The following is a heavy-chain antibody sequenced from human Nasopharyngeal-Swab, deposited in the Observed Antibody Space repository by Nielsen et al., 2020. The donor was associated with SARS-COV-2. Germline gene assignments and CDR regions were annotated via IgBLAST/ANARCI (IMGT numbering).Heavy chain of an antibody. Sequence: SETLSLTCTVSGGSMSSGCYYWYWIRQHPGKGLEWFGYIYIGGNTYYTPSLKSRLTISVDTSRNQFSLKLSSVTAADTAVYYCARHGADCTNGVCQTYFYYRMDVWGQGTTVSVSS. J-gene: IGHJ6*02. D-gene: IGHD2-8*01. CDR2: IYIGGNT. V-gene: IGHV4-31*03. CDR1: GGSMSSGCYY. CDR3: ARHGADCTNGVCQTYFYYRMDV.